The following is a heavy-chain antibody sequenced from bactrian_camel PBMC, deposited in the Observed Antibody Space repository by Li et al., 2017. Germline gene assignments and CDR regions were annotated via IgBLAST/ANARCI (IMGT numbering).Heavy chain of an antibody. CDR1: GFAGSNFY. V-gene: IGHV3S1*01. J-gene: IGHJ4*01. CDR2: IDNAGSAT. Sequence: HVQLVESGGGSVQAGESPRLSCVASGFAGSNFYMAWFRKAPGKEREGVAAIDNAGSATYTYAVQGRFTISKDSAKNTLYLQMNNLKVEDTAMYYCAADAVNLQLARGYNYLGQGTQVTVS. CDR3: AADAVNLQLARGYNY. D-gene: IGHD6*01.